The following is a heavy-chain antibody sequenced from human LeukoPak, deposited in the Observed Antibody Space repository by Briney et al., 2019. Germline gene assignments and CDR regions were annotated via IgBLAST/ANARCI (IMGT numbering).Heavy chain of an antibody. CDR2: ISWSSGII. CDR1: GFTFDDHV. V-gene: IGHV3-9*01. Sequence: GGSLRLSCAASGFTFDDHVMHWVRQAPGKGLEWVSGISWSSGIIGYADSVKGRFTISRDNAKNSLYLQMDSLRAEDTALYYCAKGRYSSSSRRAFDIWGQGTMVTVSS. J-gene: IGHJ3*02. CDR3: AKGRYSSSSRRAFDI. D-gene: IGHD6-6*01.